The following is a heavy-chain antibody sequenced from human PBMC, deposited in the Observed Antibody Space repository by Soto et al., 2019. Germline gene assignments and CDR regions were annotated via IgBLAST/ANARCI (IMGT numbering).Heavy chain of an antibody. CDR2: IIPIFGTA. D-gene: IGHD3-9*01. J-gene: IGHJ6*02. CDR1: GGTFSSYA. Sequence: SVKVSCKASGGTFSSYAISWVRQAPGQGLEWMGGIIPIFGTANYAQKFQGRVTITADESTSTAYMELSSLRSEDTAVYYCARDGLYYDSLTGQYYYYGMDVWGQGSTVTVSS. CDR3: ARDGLYYDSLTGQYYYYGMDV. V-gene: IGHV1-69*13.